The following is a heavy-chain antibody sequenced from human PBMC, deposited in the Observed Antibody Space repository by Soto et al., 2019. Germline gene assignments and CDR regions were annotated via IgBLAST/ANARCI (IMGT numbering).Heavy chain of an antibody. V-gene: IGHV1-8*01. CDR2: MNPNTGNS. J-gene: IGHJ4*02. D-gene: IGHD1-1*01. Sequence: QVQLVQSGAEVRKPGASVKVSCEASGYTFTSYDIYWVRQATGQGLEWMGWMNPNTGNSGYAQKCQGRVTRTSDTSISTAHMELSSLRSEDTAVYYCARRAETNGWNGFGADKYYFDFWGQGTLVTVSS. CDR1: GYTFTSYD. CDR3: ARRAETNGWNGFGADKYYFDF.